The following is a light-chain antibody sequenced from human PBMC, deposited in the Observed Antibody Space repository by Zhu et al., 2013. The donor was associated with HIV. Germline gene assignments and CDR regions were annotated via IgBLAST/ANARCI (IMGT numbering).Light chain of an antibody. CDR3: QQNYNTPTLT. Sequence: DIQMTQSPLTLSASVGDSVTITCRASQSISGWLAWYQQKPGKAPKLLIYAASSLQSGVPSRFSGSGSGTDFTLTISSLQPEDFATYYCQQNYNTPTLTFGGGTKVEIK. CDR1: QSISGW. CDR2: AAS. V-gene: IGKV1-39*01. J-gene: IGKJ4*01.